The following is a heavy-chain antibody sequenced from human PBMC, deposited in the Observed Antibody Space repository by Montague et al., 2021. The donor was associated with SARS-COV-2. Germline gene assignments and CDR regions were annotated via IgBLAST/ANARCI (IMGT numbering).Heavy chain of an antibody. CDR1: GFTLCRYW. CDR3: ARTGYFASGNYV. V-gene: IGHV3-7*01. Sequence: SLRLSCAASGFTLCRYWMTWVRQAPGKGLEWVANIKEDGSEKYYVDSVKGRFTISRDNAKNSLSLQMNSLRAEDTAVYYCARTGYFASGNYVWGQGTLVTVSS. CDR2: IKEDGSEK. J-gene: IGHJ4*02. D-gene: IGHD3-10*01.